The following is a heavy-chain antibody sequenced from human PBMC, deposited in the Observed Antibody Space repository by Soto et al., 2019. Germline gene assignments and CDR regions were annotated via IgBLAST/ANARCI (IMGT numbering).Heavy chain of an antibody. CDR3: AAGYSSGWNDFDY. D-gene: IGHD6-19*01. J-gene: IGHJ4*02. Sequence: QLQLQESGPGLVKPLETLSLTCTVSGGSLSSSGFYWGWIRQPPGKGLEWIGLVYYTGNSQYKVSLKTRFTISLDTSKSQVSLNLTSVTAADTAVYYCAAGYSSGWNDFDYWGQGSLVTVSS. CDR1: GGSLSSSGFY. V-gene: IGHV4-39*01. CDR2: VYYTGNS.